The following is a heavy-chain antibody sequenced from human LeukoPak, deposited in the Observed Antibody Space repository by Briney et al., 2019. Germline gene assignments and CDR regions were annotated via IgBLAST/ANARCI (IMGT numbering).Heavy chain of an antibody. J-gene: IGHJ4*02. Sequence: PGGSLRLSCAASGITFSSYSMNWVRQAPGKGLEWVSSISSSSSYIYYADSVKGRFTISRDNAKNSLYLQMNSLRAEDTAVYYCARSQSTAHHFDYWGQGTLVTVSS. D-gene: IGHD5-18*01. CDR2: ISSSSSYI. CDR1: GITFSSYS. CDR3: ARSQSTAHHFDY. V-gene: IGHV3-21*01.